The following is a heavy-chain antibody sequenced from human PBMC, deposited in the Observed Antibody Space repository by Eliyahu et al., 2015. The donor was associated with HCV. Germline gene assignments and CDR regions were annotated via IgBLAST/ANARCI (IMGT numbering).Heavy chain of an antibody. CDR2: IFPSFGSS. CDR3: AKSDSRRGSGTFYNGKFDY. CDR1: GGSFNSYA. D-gene: IGHD3-10*01. Sequence: QVQLVQSGPELKKPGSSVKVSCKASGGSFNSYAINWIRQAPGQRLEWMGGIFPSFGSSNSAPNFQGRLTITADKSTDTTFMELSGLTSDDTAIYFCAKSDSRRGSGTFYNGKFDYWGQGTLVTVSS. V-gene: IGHV1-69*06. J-gene: IGHJ4*02.